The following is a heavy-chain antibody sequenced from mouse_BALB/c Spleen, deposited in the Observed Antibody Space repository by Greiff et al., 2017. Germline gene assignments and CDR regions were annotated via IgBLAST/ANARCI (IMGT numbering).Heavy chain of an antibody. CDR1: GFSLTSYG. CDR3: ARGDGGFAY. V-gene: IGHV2-2*02. Sequence: VKLVESGPGLVQPSQSLSITCTVSGFSLTSYGVHWVRQSPGKGLEWLGVIWSGGSTDYNAAFISRLSISKDHSKSQVFLKMNSLQANDTAIYDCARGDGGFAYWGQGTLVTVSA. J-gene: IGHJ3*01. D-gene: IGHD2-3*01. CDR2: IWSGGST.